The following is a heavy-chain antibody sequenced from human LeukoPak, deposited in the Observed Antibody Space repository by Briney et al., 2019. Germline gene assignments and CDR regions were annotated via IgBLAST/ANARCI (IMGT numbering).Heavy chain of an antibody. Sequence: GGSLRLSCAASGFIFSNYAMNWVRQAPGKGLEWVAVISYDGSNKYYADSVKGRFTISRDNSKKTLYVQMNSLRAEDTAVYYCARGAPADYWGQGTLVTVSS. J-gene: IGHJ4*02. CDR1: GFIFSNYA. CDR2: ISYDGSNK. CDR3: ARGAPADY. V-gene: IGHV3-30-3*01.